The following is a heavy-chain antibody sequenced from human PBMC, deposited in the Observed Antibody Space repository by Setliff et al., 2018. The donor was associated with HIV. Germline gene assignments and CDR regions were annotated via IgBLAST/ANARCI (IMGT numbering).Heavy chain of an antibody. V-gene: IGHV1-18*01. J-gene: IGHJ3*02. CDR3: ARDEPKNTEAAPGYWGQGTLVTVSSGAASVFLGSSLDTPVDAFDT. CDR2: INIRSGNT. CDR1: GYSFTTSG. Sequence: GASVKVSCKASGYSFTTSGVSWVRQAPGQGLEWMGWINIRSGNTNYAQKFQGRVTMTTDTSTSTAYMGLTSLRSDDTAVYYCARDEPKNTEAAPGYWGQGTLVTVSSGAASVFLGSSLDTPVDAFDTWGQGTMVTVSS. D-gene: IGHD2-8*02.